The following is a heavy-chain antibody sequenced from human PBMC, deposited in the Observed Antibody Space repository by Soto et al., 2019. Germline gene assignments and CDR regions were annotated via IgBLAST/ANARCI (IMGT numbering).Heavy chain of an antibody. V-gene: IGHV4-30-4*01. Sequence: QVQLQESGPGLVKPSQTLSLTCTVSGGSISTVDYWWSWIRQSPDMGLEWIGHIYDGGRTYNNPSLESRVTMSVDTSTSQLSLTLSSVSAADTAGYYCARGPSGDKVDSWGQGTLVTVSS. J-gene: IGHJ4*02. CDR3: ARGPSGDKVDS. D-gene: IGHD7-27*01. CDR1: GGSISTVDYW. CDR2: IYDGGRT.